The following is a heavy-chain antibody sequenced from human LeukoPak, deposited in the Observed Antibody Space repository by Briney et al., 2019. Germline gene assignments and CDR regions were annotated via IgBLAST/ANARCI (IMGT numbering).Heavy chain of an antibody. CDR3: ARAEQLLHLDGYIDWFDP. V-gene: IGHV4-59*01. D-gene: IGHD2-2*01. J-gene: IGHJ5*02. CDR2: IYYSGST. Sequence: PSETLSLTCTVSGGSISSYFWSWIRQPPGKGLEWIGYIYYSGSTNYNPSLKSRVTISLDTSKNQFSLKLSSVTAADTAVYYCARAEQLLHLDGYIDWFDPWGQGTLVTVSS. CDR1: GGSISSYF.